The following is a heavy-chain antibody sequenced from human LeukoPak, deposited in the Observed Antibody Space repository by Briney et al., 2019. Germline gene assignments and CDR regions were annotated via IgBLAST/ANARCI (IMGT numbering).Heavy chain of an antibody. V-gene: IGHV4-39*07. Sequence: SETLSLTCTVSGGSISSSNYYWGWIRQSPGKGLEWIGSIHYSGRTYYNPSLKSRVTISVDRSKNQFSLKLSSVTAADTAVYYCARGPAAYDFWSGSRNWFDPWGQGTLVTVSS. CDR1: GGSISSSNYY. CDR2: IHYSGRT. D-gene: IGHD3-3*01. J-gene: IGHJ5*02. CDR3: ARGPAAYDFWSGSRNWFDP.